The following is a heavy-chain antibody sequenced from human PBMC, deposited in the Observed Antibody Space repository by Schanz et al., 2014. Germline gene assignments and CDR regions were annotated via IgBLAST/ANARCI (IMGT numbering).Heavy chain of an antibody. CDR1: GFTFISYD. D-gene: IGHD2-8*01. J-gene: IGHJ5*02. CDR2: IRYDGRNK. CDR3: ASGGYCTNGVCNGGRNWFDP. V-gene: IGHV3-33*01. Sequence: QAQLVESGGGVVQPGRSLRLSCVASGFTFISYDIHWVRQAPGKGLEWVAVIRYDGRNKNFVESVKGRFTISRDNSKNTLYLQINSLRAEDTAVYYCASGGYCTNGVCNGGRNWFDPWGQGTLVTVSS.